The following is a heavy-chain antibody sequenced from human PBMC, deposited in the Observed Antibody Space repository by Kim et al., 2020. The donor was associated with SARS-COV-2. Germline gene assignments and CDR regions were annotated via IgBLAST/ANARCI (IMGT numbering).Heavy chain of an antibody. D-gene: IGHD1-26*01. V-gene: IGHV4-34*01. CDR3: ATQRGAIDY. Sequence: SETLSLTCAVYGGSFSGYYWSWIRQPPGKGLEWIGEINHSGSTNYNPSLKSRVTISVDTSKNQFSLKLSSVTAADTAVYYCATQRGAIDYWGQGTLVTVSS. CDR1: GGSFSGYY. CDR2: INHSGST. J-gene: IGHJ4*02.